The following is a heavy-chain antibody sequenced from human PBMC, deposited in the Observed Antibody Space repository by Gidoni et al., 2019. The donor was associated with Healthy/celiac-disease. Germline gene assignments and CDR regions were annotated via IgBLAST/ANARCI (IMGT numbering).Heavy chain of an antibody. J-gene: IGHJ6*02. V-gene: IGHV1-46*01. CDR2: INPSGGST. CDR3: ARGSIVHCSGGSCYEVYYYYGMDV. CDR1: GSTFTSYY. Sequence: QVQLVQSGAEVKKPGASVKVSCKASGSTFTSYYMHWVRQAPGQGLEWMGIINPSGGSTSYAQKFQGRVTMTRDTSTSTVYMELSSLRSEDTAVYYCARGSIVHCSGGSCYEVYYYYGMDVWGQGTTVTVSS. D-gene: IGHD2-15*01.